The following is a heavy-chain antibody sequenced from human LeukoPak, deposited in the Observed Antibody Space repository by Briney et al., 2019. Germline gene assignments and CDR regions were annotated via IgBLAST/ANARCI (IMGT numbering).Heavy chain of an antibody. CDR1: GGSFSGYY. J-gene: IGHJ4*02. CDR3: ARGPAMGGIAAAGTARGDY. V-gene: IGHV4-34*01. Sequence: PSETLSLTCAVYGGSFSGYYWSWIRQPPGKGLEWIGEINHSGSTNYNPSLKSRVTISVDTSKNQFSLKLSSVTAADTAVYYCARGPAMGGIAAAGTARGDYWGQGTLATVSS. D-gene: IGHD6-13*01. CDR2: INHSGST.